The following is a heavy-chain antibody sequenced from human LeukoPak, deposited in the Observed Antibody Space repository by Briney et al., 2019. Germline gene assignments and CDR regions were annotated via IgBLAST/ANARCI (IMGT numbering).Heavy chain of an antibody. Sequence: PSETMSLTCAVYGYSISSSYWWGWIRQPPGKGLEGIGYIYYSGSTYYNPSLKRRVTMSVDTSKNQFSLKLSSVTAVDTAVYYCARTGKAEPGYSSSWPYFDYWGQGTLVTVSS. D-gene: IGHD6-13*01. CDR1: GYSISSSYW. V-gene: IGHV4-28*01. J-gene: IGHJ4*02. CDR3: ARTGKAEPGYSSSWPYFDY. CDR2: IYYSGST.